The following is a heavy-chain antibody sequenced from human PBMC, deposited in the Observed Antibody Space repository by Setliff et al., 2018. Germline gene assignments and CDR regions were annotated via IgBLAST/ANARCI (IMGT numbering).Heavy chain of an antibody. J-gene: IGHJ4*02. CDR1: GGSISSGGFY. D-gene: IGHD3-10*01. CDR3: ARESATIGEFPLYYFDK. V-gene: IGHV4-61*09. Sequence: SETLSLTCSASGGSISSGGFYWSWIRQSAGRGLEWIGHFHTGGATDYNLSLKSLVTISLDSSKNQFSLRLSSVTAADAAVYFCARESATIGEFPLYYFDKWGQGIPVTVSS. CDR2: FHTGGAT.